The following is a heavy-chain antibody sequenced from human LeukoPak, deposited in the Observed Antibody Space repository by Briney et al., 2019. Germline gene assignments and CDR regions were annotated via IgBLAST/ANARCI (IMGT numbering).Heavy chain of an antibody. J-gene: IGHJ4*02. CDR1: GFTFSPYA. D-gene: IGHD1-1*01. CDR2: VSYDGTNE. Sequence: GRSLSLACAASGFTFSPYAMHCLRHAPGNGLGWVAFVSYDGTNEYYADSVKGRSTISRDNSKNTLYLQMSSLRADDTAVYYCARDSERRASLDYWGQGTLVTVSS. CDR3: ARDSERRASLDY. V-gene: IGHV3-30*04.